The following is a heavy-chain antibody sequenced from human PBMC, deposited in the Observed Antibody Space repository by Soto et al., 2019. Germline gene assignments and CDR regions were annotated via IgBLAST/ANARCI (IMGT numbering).Heavy chain of an antibody. D-gene: IGHD1-1*01. J-gene: IGHJ5*02. V-gene: IGHV3-33*01. Sequence: QVQLVESGGGVVQPGRSLRLSCEGSGFTFRNHGMHWIRPSPGKGLEWLAVIWYDGSEKYYADSVKGRFTISRDNSKNTLYLQMNSLKVEDTAIYYCARWSNNKVVDPWGQGTVVTVS. CDR2: IWYDGSEK. CDR3: ARWSNNKVVDP. CDR1: GFTFRNHG.